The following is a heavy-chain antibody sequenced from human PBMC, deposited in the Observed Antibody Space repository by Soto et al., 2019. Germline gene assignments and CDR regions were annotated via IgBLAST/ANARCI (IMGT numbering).Heavy chain of an antibody. CDR2: ISYDGSNK. CDR1: GFTFSSYG. D-gene: IGHD4-17*01. Sequence: GGSLRLSCAASGFTFSSYGMHWVRQAPGKGLEWVAVISYDGSNKYYADSVKGRFTISRDNSKNTLYLQMNSLRAEDTAVYYCAKDGRYGDYDTVYYYYGMDVWGQGTTVTVSS. CDR3: AKDGRYGDYDTVYYYYGMDV. J-gene: IGHJ6*02. V-gene: IGHV3-30*18.